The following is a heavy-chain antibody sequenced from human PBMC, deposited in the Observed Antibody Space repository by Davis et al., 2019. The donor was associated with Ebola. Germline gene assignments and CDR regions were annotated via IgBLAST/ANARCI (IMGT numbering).Heavy chain of an antibody. CDR2: ISSSSSYI. CDR1: GFTFSSYS. D-gene: IGHD6-6*01. J-gene: IGHJ4*02. Sequence: GESLKISCAASGFTFSSYSMNWVRQAPGKGLEWVSSISSSSSYIYYADSVKGRFTISRDNAKNTLYLQMNSLRAEDTAVYYCARGSSKYSSSSPENDYWGQGTLVTVSS. CDR3: ARGSSKYSSSSPENDY. V-gene: IGHV3-21*01.